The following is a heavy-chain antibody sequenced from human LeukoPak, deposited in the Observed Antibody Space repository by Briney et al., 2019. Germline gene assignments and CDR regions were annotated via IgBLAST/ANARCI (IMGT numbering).Heavy chain of an antibody. CDR3: AKDISVGARAYYFDY. J-gene: IGHJ4*02. CDR2: ISWNSGSI. V-gene: IGHV3-9*01. D-gene: IGHD1-26*01. CDR1: GFTFDDYA. Sequence: GRSLRLSCAASGFTFDDYAMHWVRQAPGKGLEWVSGISWNSGSIGYADSVKGRFTISRDNAKNSLYLQMNSLRAEDTALYYCAKDISVGARAYYFDYWGQGTLVTVSS.